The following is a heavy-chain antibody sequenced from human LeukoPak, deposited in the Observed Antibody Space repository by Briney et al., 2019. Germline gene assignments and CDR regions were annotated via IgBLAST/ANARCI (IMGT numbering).Heavy chain of an antibody. CDR2: ISSSSSYI. D-gene: IGHD3-10*01. Sequence: GGSLRLSCAASGFTVSSNYMSWVRQAPGKGLEWVSYISSSSSYIYYADSVKGRFTISRDNAKNSLYLQMNSLRAEDTAVYYCAREDPRSGDAFDIWGQGTMVTVSS. CDR1: GFTVSSNY. CDR3: AREDPRSGDAFDI. J-gene: IGHJ3*02. V-gene: IGHV3-21*05.